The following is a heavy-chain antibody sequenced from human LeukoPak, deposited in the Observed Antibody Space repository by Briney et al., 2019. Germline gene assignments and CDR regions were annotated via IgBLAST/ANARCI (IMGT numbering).Heavy chain of an antibody. CDR1: GGSISSYY. Sequence: SETLSLTCTVSGGSISSYYWGWIRQPPGKGLEWIGSIYYSGSTYYNPSLKSRVTISVDTSKNQFSLKLSSVTAADTAVYYCARDQGLAYCTNGVCYRNYYFDYWGQGTLVTVSS. D-gene: IGHD2-8*01. CDR3: ARDQGLAYCTNGVCYRNYYFDY. J-gene: IGHJ4*02. V-gene: IGHV4-39*07. CDR2: IYYSGST.